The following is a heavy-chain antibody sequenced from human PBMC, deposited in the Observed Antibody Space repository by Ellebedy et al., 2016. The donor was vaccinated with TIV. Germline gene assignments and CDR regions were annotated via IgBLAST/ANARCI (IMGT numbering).Heavy chain of an antibody. D-gene: IGHD3-16*01. CDR2: IYPGDSET. Sequence: GESLKISCKGSGYNFANYWIGWVRQVPGKGLEWIGIIYPGDSETRHSPSFQGQVTISAANSLHTAYLPWSSLKASDTAIYYCARHITSGGSYQEYWGQGTLVTVSS. CDR3: ARHITSGGSYQEY. V-gene: IGHV5-51*01. CDR1: GYNFANYW. J-gene: IGHJ4*02.